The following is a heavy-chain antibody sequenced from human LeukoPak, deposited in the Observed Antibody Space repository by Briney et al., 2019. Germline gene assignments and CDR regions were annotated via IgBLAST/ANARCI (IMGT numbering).Heavy chain of an antibody. D-gene: IGHD2-2*01. J-gene: IGHJ6*02. Sequence: SETLSLTCAVYGGSFSGYYWSWIRQPPGKGLEWIGEINHSGSTNYNPSLKSRVTISVDTSKNQFSLKLSSVTAADTAVYYCARVPAAHARYYYYYGMDVWGQGTRSPSP. CDR1: GGSFSGYY. CDR3: ARVPAAHARYYYYYGMDV. CDR2: INHSGST. V-gene: IGHV4-34*01.